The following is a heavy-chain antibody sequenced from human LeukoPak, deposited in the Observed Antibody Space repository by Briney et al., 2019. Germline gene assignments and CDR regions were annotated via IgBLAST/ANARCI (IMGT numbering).Heavy chain of an antibody. CDR1: GFTFSSFE. CDR3: ARDRIGYSYGIDH. Sequence: GGSLRLSCAASGFTFSSFEMNWVRQAPGKGLEWVSYIRSSGSTTYYADSVKGRFTISRDNAKSSLYLQMNSLRDEDTAIYYCARDRIGYSYGIDHRGQGTLVTVSS. J-gene: IGHJ4*02. CDR2: IRSSGSTT. D-gene: IGHD5-18*01. V-gene: IGHV3-48*03.